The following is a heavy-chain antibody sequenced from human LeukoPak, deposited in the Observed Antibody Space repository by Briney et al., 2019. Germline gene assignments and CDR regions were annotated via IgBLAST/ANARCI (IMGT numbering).Heavy chain of an antibody. CDR2: INSDGSST. J-gene: IGHJ4*02. CDR3: AKQMSTVTFTPFDY. CDR1: GFTFSNYW. D-gene: IGHD3-16*01. V-gene: IGHV3-74*01. Sequence: GGSLRLSCAASGFTFSNYWMHWVRQAPGKGLVWVSRINSDGSSTTYADSVKGRFTISRDNAKNSLYLQMNSLRADDTAVYYCAKQMSTVTFTPFDYWGQGTLVTVSS.